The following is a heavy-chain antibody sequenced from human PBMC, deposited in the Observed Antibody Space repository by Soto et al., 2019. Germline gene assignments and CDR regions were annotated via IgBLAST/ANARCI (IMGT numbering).Heavy chain of an antibody. J-gene: IGHJ5*02. CDR1: GYSISSGYY. V-gene: IGHV4-38-2*01. Sequence: PSETLSLTCAVSGYSISSGYYWGWIRQPPGKGLEWIANIYHSGSTYYNPSLKSRVTISADTSKNQFSLKLSSVTAADTAVYYCARAAKRGGVTDNWFDPWGQGTLVTVSS. CDR2: IYHSGST. D-gene: IGHD3-16*01. CDR3: ARAAKRGGVTDNWFDP.